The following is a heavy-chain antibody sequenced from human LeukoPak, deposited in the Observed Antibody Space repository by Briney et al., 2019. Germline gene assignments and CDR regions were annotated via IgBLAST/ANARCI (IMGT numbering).Heavy chain of an antibody. D-gene: IGHD2-2*01. CDR2: ISYDGSNK. J-gene: IGHJ3*02. CDR3: AKMGNYCSSTSCYASHDAFDI. CDR1: GFTFRSYG. V-gene: IGHV3-30*18. Sequence: GGSLRLSCVASGFTFRSYGMHWVRHAPGKGLEWLAVISYDGSNKYYADSVKGQFTISRDNSKNTLYLQMNSLRAEDTAVYYCAKMGNYCSSTSCYASHDAFDIWGQGTMVTVSS.